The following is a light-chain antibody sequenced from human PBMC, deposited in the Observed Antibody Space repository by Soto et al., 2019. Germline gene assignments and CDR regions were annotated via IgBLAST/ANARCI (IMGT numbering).Light chain of an antibody. J-gene: IGKJ2*01. V-gene: IGKV3-15*01. CDR3: QEYNDWPPYT. Sequence: ETVMTQSPATLSVSPGERATLSCRASQSVRSNLAWYQQKPGQAPRLLIYGASTRATGIPARFSGSGSGTEFTLTISSLQSEDFAVYYCQEYNDWPPYTFCQGTKLEIK. CDR2: GAS. CDR1: QSVRSN.